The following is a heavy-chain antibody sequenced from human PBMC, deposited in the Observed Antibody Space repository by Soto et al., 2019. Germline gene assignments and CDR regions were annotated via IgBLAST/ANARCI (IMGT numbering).Heavy chain of an antibody. J-gene: IGHJ6*02. CDR2: IIPIFGTA. V-gene: IGHV1-69*01. Sequence: QVQLVQSGAEVKKPGSSVKVSCKASGGTFSSYAISWVRQAPGQGLEWMGGIIPIFGTANYAQKFQGRVTITADESTSTAYMELSRLRSEDTAVYYCARDHLEMGGVEYYCYGMDVWGQGTTVTVSS. CDR1: GGTFSSYA. CDR3: ARDHLEMGGVEYYCYGMDV. D-gene: IGHD1-26*01.